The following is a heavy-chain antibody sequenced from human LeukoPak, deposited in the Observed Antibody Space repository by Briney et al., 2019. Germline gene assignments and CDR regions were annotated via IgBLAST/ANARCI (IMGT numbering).Heavy chain of an antibody. D-gene: IGHD6-13*01. V-gene: IGHV4-59*01. CDR1: GDTINNYY. CDR3: ARVRIHSSSLDS. CDR2: IYYTGST. Sequence: SETLSLTCTVSGDTINNYYWSWIRQSPGKGLESIGYIYYTGSTYYNPSLESRVTISVDTSKNQFSLRLYSVTAADTAVYYCARVRIHSSSLDSWGQGIPVTVSS. J-gene: IGHJ4*02.